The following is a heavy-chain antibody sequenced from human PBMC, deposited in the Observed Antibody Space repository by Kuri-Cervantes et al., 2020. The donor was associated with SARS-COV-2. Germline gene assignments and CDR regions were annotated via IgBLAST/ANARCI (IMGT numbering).Heavy chain of an antibody. CDR1: GGSISSSSYY. CDR2: IYYSGST. CDR3: ARDLPGLYYAMDV. Sequence: GSLRLSCTVSGGSISSSSYYWGWIRQPPGKGLEWIGSIYYSGSTYYNPSLKSRVTMSVETSKNEFSLRLSSVTAADTAVYYYARDLPGLYYAMDVWGQGTTVTVSS. D-gene: IGHD2-2*01. J-gene: IGHJ6*02. V-gene: IGHV4-39*07.